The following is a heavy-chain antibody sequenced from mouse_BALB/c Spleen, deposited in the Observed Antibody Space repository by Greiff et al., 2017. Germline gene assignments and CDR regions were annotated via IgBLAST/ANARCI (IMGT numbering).Heavy chain of an antibody. CDR1: GYTFTSYW. CDR3: RITTATWYFDV. Sequence: EVQLQQSGTVLARPGASVKMSCKASGYTFTSYWMHWVKQRPGQGLEWIGAIYPGNSDTSYNQKFKGKAKLTAVTSTSTAYMELSSLTNEDSAVYYCRITTATWYFDVWGAGTTVTVSA. V-gene: IGHV1-5*01. J-gene: IGHJ1*01. D-gene: IGHD1-2*01. CDR2: IYPGNSDT.